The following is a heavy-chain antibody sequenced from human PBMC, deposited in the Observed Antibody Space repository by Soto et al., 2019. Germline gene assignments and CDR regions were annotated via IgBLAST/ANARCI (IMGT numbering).Heavy chain of an antibody. CDR1: GGSISSGGYS. V-gene: IGHV4-30-4*07. CDR2: IYYSGST. D-gene: IGHD4-17*01. J-gene: IGHJ4*02. CDR3: AALNPYDYGGGYFDY. Sequence: SETLSLTRAVAGGSISSGGYSWSWIRQPPGKGLEWIGYIYYSGSTYYNPSLKSRVTISVDTSKNQFSLKLSSVTAADTAVYYCAALNPYDYGGGYFDYWGQGTLVTVSS.